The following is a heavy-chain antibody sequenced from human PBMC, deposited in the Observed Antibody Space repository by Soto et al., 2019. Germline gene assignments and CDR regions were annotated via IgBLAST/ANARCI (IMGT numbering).Heavy chain of an antibody. CDR2: ISYDGSNK. CDR1: GFTFSSYG. CDR3: AKDSLTAMVYSGHPHLQYGMGV. Sequence: GGSLRLSCAASGFTFSSYGMHWVRQAPGKGLEWVAVISYDGSNKYYADSVKGRFTISRDNSKNTLYLQMNSLRAEDTAVYYCAKDSLTAMVYSGHPHLQYGMGVWGQGTTVTVSS. V-gene: IGHV3-30*18. D-gene: IGHD5-18*01. J-gene: IGHJ6*02.